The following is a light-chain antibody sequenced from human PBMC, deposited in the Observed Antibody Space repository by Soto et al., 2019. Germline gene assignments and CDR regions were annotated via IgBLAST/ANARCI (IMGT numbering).Light chain of an antibody. J-gene: IGKJ5*01. V-gene: IGKV1-5*03. CDR1: QTISSW. Sequence: DIQMTQSPSTLSGSVGDRVTITCRASQTISSWLAWYQQKPGKAPKLLIYKASTLKSGVPSRFSGSGSGTEFTLTISSLQLEDFATYYCQQDYSTLATFGQGTRLRL. CDR3: QQDYSTLAT. CDR2: KAS.